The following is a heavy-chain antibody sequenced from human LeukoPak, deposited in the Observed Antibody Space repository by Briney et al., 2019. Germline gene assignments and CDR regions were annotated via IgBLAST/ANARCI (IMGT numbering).Heavy chain of an antibody. CDR1: GYTFTGYY. CDR2: INPNSGGT. CDR3: ARVGQLVAATKNYYFDY. Sequence: ASVRVSCKASGYTFTGYYMHWVRQAPGQGLEWMGWINPNSGGTNYAQKFQGRVTMTRDTSISTAFMELSRLRSGDTAVYYCARVGQLVAATKNYYFDYWGQGTLVTVSS. D-gene: IGHD2-15*01. J-gene: IGHJ4*02. V-gene: IGHV1-2*02.